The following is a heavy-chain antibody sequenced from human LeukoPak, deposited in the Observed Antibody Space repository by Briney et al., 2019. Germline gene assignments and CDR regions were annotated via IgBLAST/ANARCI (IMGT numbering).Heavy chain of an antibody. J-gene: IGHJ4*02. D-gene: IGHD5-18*01. CDR3: ARGGSYGLYYFDI. CDR2: ISAYNGNT. Sequence: ASVKVSCKASGYTFTSYGIYWVRQAPGQGLEWMRWISAYNGNTNYAQKCQGRVTMTTDTSTSTAYMELRSLRPDDTAVYYCARGGSYGLYYFDIWGQGTLVTVSS. CDR1: GYTFTSYG. V-gene: IGHV1-18*01.